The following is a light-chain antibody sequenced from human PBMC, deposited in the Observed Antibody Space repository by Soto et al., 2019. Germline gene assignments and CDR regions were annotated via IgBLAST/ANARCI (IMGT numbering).Light chain of an antibody. V-gene: IGKV1-39*01. CDR2: AAS. CDR1: QSISVH. CDR3: QQYGSPVWGS. Sequence: DIQMTQSPSSLSASVGDTVTITCRASQSISVHLNWYQQKPGKVPKLLIYAASTLQSGVPLRFRGSGSETDFPLTISRLEPEDCAVYYCQQYGSPVWGSLGQGTKLEIQ. J-gene: IGKJ2*01.